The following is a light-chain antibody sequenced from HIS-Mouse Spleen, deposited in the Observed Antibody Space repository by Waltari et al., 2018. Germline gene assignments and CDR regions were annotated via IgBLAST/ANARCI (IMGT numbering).Light chain of an antibody. CDR1: ALPKKL. Sequence: SYELAQPPSVSVSPGQTARIPCSRVALPKKLSYWYQQKSGQAPVLVIYEDSKRPSGIPERFSGSSSGTMATLTISGAQVEDEADYYCYSTDSSGNHRVFGGGTKLTVL. CDR3: YSTDSSGNHRV. CDR2: EDS. J-gene: IGLJ2*01. V-gene: IGLV3-10*01.